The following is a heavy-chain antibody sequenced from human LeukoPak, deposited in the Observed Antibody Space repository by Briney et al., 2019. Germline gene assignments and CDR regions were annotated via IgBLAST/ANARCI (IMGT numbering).Heavy chain of an antibody. CDR3: AKTTTGYSSGRFPGWPVDY. CDR2: IFGSGGST. Sequence: RGSLRLSCAASGFTFSSYAMYWVRQAPGKGLEWVSGIFGSGGSTHYADSVKGRFTISRDNSKNTVYLQMNSLRAEDTAVYYCAKTTTGYSSGRFPGWPVDYWGQGTLVTVSS. V-gene: IGHV3-23*01. CDR1: GFTFSSYA. D-gene: IGHD6-19*01. J-gene: IGHJ4*02.